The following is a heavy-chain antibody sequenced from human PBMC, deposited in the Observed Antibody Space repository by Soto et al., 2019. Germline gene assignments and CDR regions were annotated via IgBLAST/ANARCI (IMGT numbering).Heavy chain of an antibody. CDR2: ISTSTGYT. D-gene: IGHD3-16*01. Sequence: QVQLVESGGGLGKPGGSLRLSCAASGFTFSDFYMTWVRQAPGKGLEWLSYISTSTGYTDYADSVKGRFTISRDNAKNSLYLQMNSLRADDTAVYYCARVGRRDNWLDPWGQGTLVTVSS. CDR1: GFTFSDFY. J-gene: IGHJ5*02. CDR3: ARVGRRDNWLDP. V-gene: IGHV3-11*06.